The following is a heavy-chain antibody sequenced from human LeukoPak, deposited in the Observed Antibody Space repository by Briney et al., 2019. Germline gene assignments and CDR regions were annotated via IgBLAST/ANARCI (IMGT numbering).Heavy chain of an antibody. CDR1: GFSFSTYG. V-gene: IGHV3-30*02. Sequence: PGGSLRLSCVASGFSFSTYGMHWVRQAPGKGLEWVAFIRHDGSSKYYADSVKGRFTISRDNAKNSLYLQMNSLRAEDTAVYYCARDSGSYYFDYWGQGTLVTVSS. D-gene: IGHD1-26*01. J-gene: IGHJ4*02. CDR2: IRHDGSSK. CDR3: ARDSGSYYFDY.